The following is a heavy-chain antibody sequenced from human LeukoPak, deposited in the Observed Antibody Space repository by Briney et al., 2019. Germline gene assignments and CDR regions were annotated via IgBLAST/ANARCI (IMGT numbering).Heavy chain of an antibody. J-gene: IGHJ3*02. CDR1: GFTVSSNY. V-gene: IGHV3-11*04. D-gene: IGHD3-16*01. CDR3: ARVGWVLRYAFDI. Sequence: GGSLRLSCAASGFTVSSNYMSWVRQAPGKGLEWVSHISSRGSTIYYADSVKGRFTISRDNAKNSLYLQMNSQRAEDTAVYYCARVGWVLRYAFDIWGQGTMVTVSS. CDR2: ISSRGSTI.